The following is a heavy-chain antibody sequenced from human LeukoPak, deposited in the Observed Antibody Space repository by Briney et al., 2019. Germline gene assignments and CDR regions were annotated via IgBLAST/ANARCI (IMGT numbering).Heavy chain of an antibody. Sequence: SETLSLTCTVSGGSIGSYYWSWIRQPAGKGLEWIGRIYTSGSTVYNPSLKGRVTMSVDTSKNQFSLKLSSVTAADTAVYYCARGVFYYDTSGRGYYFDYWGQGTLVTVSP. J-gene: IGHJ4*02. V-gene: IGHV4-4*07. CDR1: GGSIGSYY. D-gene: IGHD3-22*01. CDR3: ARGVFYYDTSGRGYYFDY. CDR2: IYTSGST.